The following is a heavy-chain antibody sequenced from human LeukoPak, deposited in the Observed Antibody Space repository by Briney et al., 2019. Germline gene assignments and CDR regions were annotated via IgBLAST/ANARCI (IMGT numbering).Heavy chain of an antibody. J-gene: IGHJ4*02. Sequence: GGSLRLSCAASGFTFSPHAMSWVRQTPGKGLEWVAALSGEIPGTYPASSVGGRFTISRDNSNNTVHLQMNGLRAEDAAIYYCAKASVGHCSGAFCYHFDSWGQGTLVTVSS. CDR1: GFTFSPHA. D-gene: IGHD2-15*01. CDR3: AKASVGHCSGAFCYHFDS. V-gene: IGHV3-23*01. CDR2: LSGEIPGT.